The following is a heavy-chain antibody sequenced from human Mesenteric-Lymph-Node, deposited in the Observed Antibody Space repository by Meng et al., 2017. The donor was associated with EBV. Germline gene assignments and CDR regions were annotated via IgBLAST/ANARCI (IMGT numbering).Heavy chain of an antibody. Sequence: QVPVGQAGAGGKSPGASVKVSCKASGAFTGYYIYWVRQAPGQGLEWMGMTSRTDGSATYAQKFQGRLTVTSDTSTTTAYMELSSLRSEDTAVYYCAREGGAWGQGTLVTVSS. CDR1: GAFTGYY. CDR3: AREGGA. V-gene: IGHV1-46*01. CDR2: TSRTDGSA. J-gene: IGHJ5*02.